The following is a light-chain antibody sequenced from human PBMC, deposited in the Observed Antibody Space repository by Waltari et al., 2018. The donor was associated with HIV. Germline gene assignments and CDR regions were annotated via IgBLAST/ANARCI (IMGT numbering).Light chain of an antibody. V-gene: IGKV3-11*01. CDR3: QQRSNWPRT. CDR1: QSVSSS. CDR2: DAS. J-gene: IGKJ1*01. Sequence: EIVLTQSPATLSLSPGERATLSCGASQSVSSSLAWYQQKPDQAPRLLIYDASNRATGIPARFRGSGSVTDVTLTISSLEPEDFAVYYCQQRSNWPRTFGQGTKVEIK.